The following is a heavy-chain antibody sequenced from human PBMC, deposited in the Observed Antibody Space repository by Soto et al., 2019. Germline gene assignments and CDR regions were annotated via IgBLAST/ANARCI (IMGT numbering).Heavy chain of an antibody. V-gene: IGHV4-39*01. J-gene: IGHJ4*02. Sequence: SETLCLTCSVSGGSITDSNYYWAWVRQPPGKGLESIGSIYYSGNTYYNPSLKSRVTISVDTSKNQFSLKLTSVSAADTAMYYCARRVDFWSGYYDFWGQGHLVTVSS. D-gene: IGHD3-3*01. CDR1: GGSITDSNYY. CDR3: ARRVDFWSGYYDF. CDR2: IYYSGNT.